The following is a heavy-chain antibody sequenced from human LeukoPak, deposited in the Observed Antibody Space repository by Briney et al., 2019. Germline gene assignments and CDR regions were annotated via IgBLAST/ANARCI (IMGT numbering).Heavy chain of an antibody. J-gene: IGHJ5*02. CDR3: ARATRVDYEYRGSWFDP. V-gene: IGHV3-21*01. CDR1: GFTFSSYS. D-gene: IGHD4-17*01. CDR2: ISSSSSYI. Sequence: PGGSLTLPCAASGFTFSSYSMNWVRQAPGKGLEWVSSISSSSSYIYYADSVRGRFTISRDNAKNSLYLQMNSLRAEDTAVYYCARATRVDYEYRGSWFDPWGQGTLVTVSS.